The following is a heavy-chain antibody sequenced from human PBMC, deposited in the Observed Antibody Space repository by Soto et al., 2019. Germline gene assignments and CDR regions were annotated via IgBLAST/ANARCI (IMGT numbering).Heavy chain of an antibody. CDR2: INAGNGNT. CDR1: GYTFTSYG. CDR3: ASEYYYYYGMDV. V-gene: IGHV1-3*01. J-gene: IGHJ6*02. Sequence: ASVKVSCKASGYTFTSYGMHWVRQAPGQRLEWMGWINAGNGNTKHSQKFQGRVTITRDTSASTAYMELSSLRSEDTAVYYCASEYYYYYGMDVWGQGTTVTVSS.